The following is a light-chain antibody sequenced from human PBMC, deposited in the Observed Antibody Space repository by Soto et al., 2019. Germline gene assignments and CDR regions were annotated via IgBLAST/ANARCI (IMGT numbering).Light chain of an antibody. Sequence: EIVLTQSPGTRSLSPGERATLSCRASQSVSSSYLAWYQQKPGQAPRLLIYGASSRATGIPDRFSGSGSGTDFTLTISRLEPEDFAVYYCQQYGSSLRTFGQGTKVEIK. J-gene: IGKJ1*01. CDR2: GAS. CDR3: QQYGSSLRT. CDR1: QSVSSSY. V-gene: IGKV3-20*01.